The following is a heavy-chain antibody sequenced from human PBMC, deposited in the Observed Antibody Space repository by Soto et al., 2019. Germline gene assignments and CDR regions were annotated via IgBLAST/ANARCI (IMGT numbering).Heavy chain of an antibody. CDR3: ARPAGGSDS. Sequence: ASVKVSCKASGYTFTGYFMHWVRQAPGQGLEWMGWINPITGGTNYAQKFQGRVAMTRDTSISTAYMELSSLRSDDTAVYYCARPAGGSDSWGQGTLVTVSS. CDR1: GYTFTGYF. CDR2: INPITGGT. J-gene: IGHJ5*01. V-gene: IGHV1-2*02.